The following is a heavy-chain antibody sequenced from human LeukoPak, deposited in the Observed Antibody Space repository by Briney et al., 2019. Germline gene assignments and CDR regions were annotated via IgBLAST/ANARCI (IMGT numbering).Heavy chain of an antibody. D-gene: IGHD3-10*01. CDR1: VFTFSSYS. Sequence: GGSLRLSCAASVFTFSSYSMKWVRQAPRKGLEWFSGISGNGDTTYYADSVKGRFTISRDNSKNTLYLQMNSLRAEDTAVYYCAKRSRRLTIVRGVPREDVWGQGTTVTVSS. CDR3: AKRSRRLTIVRGVPREDV. J-gene: IGHJ6*02. CDR2: ISGNGDTT. V-gene: IGHV3-23*01.